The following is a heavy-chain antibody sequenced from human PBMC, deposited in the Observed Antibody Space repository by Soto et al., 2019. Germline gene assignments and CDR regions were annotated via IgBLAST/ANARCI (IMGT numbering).Heavy chain of an antibody. CDR2: IYNDGTYS. Sequence: PXGSLRLSCAASGVILKMYWMHWVRQSPGKGLVWISRIYNDGTYSDYADSVRGRFTISRDNVNDTLYLQMNNLRAEDSGLYYCTRGPRPISTGTGAYWGQGTQVTVS. D-gene: IGHD3-10*01. CDR3: TRGPRPISTGTGAY. V-gene: IGHV3-74*01. CDR1: GVILKMYW. J-gene: IGHJ4*02.